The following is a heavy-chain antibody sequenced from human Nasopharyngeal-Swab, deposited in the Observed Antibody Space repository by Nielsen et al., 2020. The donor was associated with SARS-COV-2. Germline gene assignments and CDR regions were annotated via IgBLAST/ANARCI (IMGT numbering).Heavy chain of an antibody. D-gene: IGHD2-2*01. V-gene: IGHV3-48*04. CDR3: ARDGLYCSRTTCYHVY. Sequence: GESLKISCAASGFTLSSYWMHWVRQAPGKGLEWVSYISRSGDIIHYADSVKGRFTISRDNAKNSLYLQMNSLRAEDTAVYYCARDGLYCSRTTCYHVYWGQGTLVTVSS. J-gene: IGHJ4*02. CDR1: GFTLSSYW. CDR2: ISRSGDII.